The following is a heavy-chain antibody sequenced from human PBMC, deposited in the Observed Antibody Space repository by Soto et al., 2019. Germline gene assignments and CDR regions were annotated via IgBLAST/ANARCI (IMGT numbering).Heavy chain of an antibody. J-gene: IGHJ4*02. CDR1: GFTVSSNY. CDR3: AKTPHYYDSSGYRPLRVYFDY. V-gene: IGHV3-23*01. CDR2: ISGSGGST. D-gene: IGHD3-22*01. Sequence: GGSLRLSCAASGFTVSSNYMSWVRQAPGKGLEWVSAISGSGGSTYYADSVKGRFTISRDNSKNTLYLQMNSLRAEDTAVYYCAKTPHYYDSSGYRPLRVYFDYWGQGTLVTVSS.